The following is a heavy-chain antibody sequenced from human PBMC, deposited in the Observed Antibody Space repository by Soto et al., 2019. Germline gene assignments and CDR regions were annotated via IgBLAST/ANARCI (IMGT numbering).Heavy chain of an antibody. V-gene: IGHV1-69*13. D-gene: IGHD3-22*01. J-gene: IGHJ4*02. CDR2: IIPIFGTA. CDR1: GGTFSSYA. CDR3: ASEGSSGYYYFDY. Sequence: ASVKVSCKASGGTFSSYAISWVRQAPGQGLEWMGGIIPIFGTANYAQKFQGRVTITADESTSTAYMELSSLRSEDTAVYYCASEGSSGYYYFDYWGQGTLVTVSS.